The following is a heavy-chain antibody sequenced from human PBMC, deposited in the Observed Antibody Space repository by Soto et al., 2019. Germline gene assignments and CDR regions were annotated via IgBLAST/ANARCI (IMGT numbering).Heavy chain of an antibody. CDR2: INAGNGNT. D-gene: IGHD3-16*01. V-gene: IGHV1-3*01. J-gene: IGHJ4*02. Sequence: ASAKVSCKASGYTFTSDAMHWVRQAPGQRLEWMGWINAGNGNTKYSQKFQGRVTITRDTSESTAYLELSSPRSEDTAVYYGVRDLGGGPDYGVKGTLVTGTS. CDR3: VRDLGGGPDY. CDR1: GYTFTSDA.